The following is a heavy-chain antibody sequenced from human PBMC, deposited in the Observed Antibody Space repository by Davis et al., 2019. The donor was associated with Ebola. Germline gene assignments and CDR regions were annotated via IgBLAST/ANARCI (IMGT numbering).Heavy chain of an antibody. CDR2: IKQDGNDK. Sequence: GESLKISCAASGFTFSSYCVTWVRQAPGKGLEWVAHIKQDGNDKYYADSVKGRFTISRDNAKNSLYLQMNSLRDEDTAVYYCAGEVLASFDYWGQGILVTVSS. J-gene: IGHJ4*02. D-gene: IGHD4/OR15-4a*01. CDR3: AGEVLASFDY. V-gene: IGHV3-7*01. CDR1: GFTFSSYC.